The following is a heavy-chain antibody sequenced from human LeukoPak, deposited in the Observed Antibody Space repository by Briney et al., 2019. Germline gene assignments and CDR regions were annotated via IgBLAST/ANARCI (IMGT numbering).Heavy chain of an antibody. J-gene: IGHJ3*02. D-gene: IGHD2-15*01. CDR2: ISSSSSYI. CDR1: GFTFSSYS. CDR3: ARDPRYPDGTFDI. V-gene: IGHV3-21*01. Sequence: GGSLRLSCAASGFTFSSYSMNWVRQAPGKGLEWVSSISSSSSYIYYADSVKGRFTISRDNAKNTLYLQMNSLRAEDTAVYYCARDPRYPDGTFDIWGQGTMVTVSS.